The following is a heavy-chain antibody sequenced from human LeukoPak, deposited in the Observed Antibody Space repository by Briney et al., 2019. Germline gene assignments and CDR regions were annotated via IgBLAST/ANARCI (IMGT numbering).Heavy chain of an antibody. CDR1: GYIFTDYY. Sequence: EASVKVSCKASGYIFTDYYMHWVRQAPGQKLGWMGRINPNSGGTNYAQKFQGRVTMTRDTSISTAYMELSRLRSDDTAVYYCAREARGGNSESAFDIWGQGTMVTVSS. CDR3: AREARGGNSESAFDI. J-gene: IGHJ3*02. CDR2: INPNSGGT. V-gene: IGHV1-2*06. D-gene: IGHD4-23*01.